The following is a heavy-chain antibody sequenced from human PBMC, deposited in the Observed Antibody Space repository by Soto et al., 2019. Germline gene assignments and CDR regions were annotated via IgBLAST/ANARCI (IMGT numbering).Heavy chain of an antibody. D-gene: IGHD3-10*01. J-gene: IGHJ4*02. CDR3: ARGMILWFGAPHHFDY. CDR2: ISSSGRTI. V-gene: IGHV3-11*01. Sequence: QVQLVESGGGLVKPGGSLRLSCAASGFTFSDYYMSWIRQAPGKGLEWVSYISSSGRTIYYAHSVAGRFTISRDNAKNSLDLQMNSRSADDTAVSYCARGMILWFGAPHHFDYWGKGTLVTFAS. CDR1: GFTFSDYY.